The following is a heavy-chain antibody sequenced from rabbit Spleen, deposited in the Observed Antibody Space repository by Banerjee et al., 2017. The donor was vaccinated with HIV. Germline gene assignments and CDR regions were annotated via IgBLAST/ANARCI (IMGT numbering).Heavy chain of an antibody. J-gene: IGHJ4*01. CDR1: GFTLSSYY. Sequence: QVKESGGGQVQPGGSLKLSCKASGFTLSSYYMNWVRQAPGKGLEWIGYIDPVFGITYYANWVNGRFSISRENAQNTVFLQMTSLTAADTATYFCARDGAGGSYFALWGPGTLVTVS. CDR2: IDPVFGIT. D-gene: IGHD8-1*01. V-gene: IGHV1S7*01. CDR3: ARDGAGGSYFAL.